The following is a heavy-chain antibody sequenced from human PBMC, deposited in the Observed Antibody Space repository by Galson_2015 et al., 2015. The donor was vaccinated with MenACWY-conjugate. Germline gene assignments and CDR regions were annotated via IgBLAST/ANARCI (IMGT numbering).Heavy chain of an antibody. CDR3: AHSVSLDIFVELTVTRGKNWFDP. D-gene: IGHD2-2*03. CDR1: GFSVSTSVVG. J-gene: IGHJ5*02. Sequence: PALGSPTQPLTLPSTFSGFSVSTSVVGVGWIRQHPGEALEWLALMRWDADERYSTSEKSSLTITKDTSKNQLVLTMTNMDPGDTATYYRAHSVSLDIFVELTVTRGKNWFDPWGQGTLVTVSS. CDR2: MRWDADE. V-gene: IGHV2-5*02.